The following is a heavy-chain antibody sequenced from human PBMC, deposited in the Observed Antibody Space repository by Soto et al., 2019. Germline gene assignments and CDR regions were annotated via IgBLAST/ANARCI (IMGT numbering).Heavy chain of an antibody. V-gene: IGHV2-70*17. CDR3: ARIAAYDSSRYLIDY. J-gene: IGHJ4*02. CDR1: GFSLNTIGMC. Sequence: SGPTLVNPTQTLTLTCTFSGFSLNTIGMCVTWIRQPPGKALEWLARIDWDDDKFYSTSLKTRLTVSKDTSKNQVVLTMTNMDPVDTATYYCARIAAYDSSRYLIDYWGQGTLVTVSS. CDR2: IDWDDDK. D-gene: IGHD3-22*01.